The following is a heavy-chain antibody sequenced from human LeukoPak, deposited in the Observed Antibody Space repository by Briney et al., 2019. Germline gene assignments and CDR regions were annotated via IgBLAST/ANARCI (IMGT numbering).Heavy chain of an antibody. Sequence: PGGSLRLSCAASGCAFSSNSVILSGQAPGKGLEWVSSISSSSSYIYYADSVKGRFTISRDNAKNSLYLQMNSLRADDTAVYYCARDGQYGTGSRDYWGQGTLVTVSS. D-gene: IGHD3-10*01. CDR3: ARDGQYGTGSRDY. J-gene: IGHJ4*02. V-gene: IGHV3-21*01. CDR1: GCAFSSNS. CDR2: ISSSSSYI.